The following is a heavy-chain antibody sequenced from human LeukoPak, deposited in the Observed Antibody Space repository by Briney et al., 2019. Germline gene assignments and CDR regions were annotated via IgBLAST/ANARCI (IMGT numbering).Heavy chain of an antibody. V-gene: IGHV3-30*02. CDR2: IQYDGSNE. D-gene: IGHD2-15*01. Sequence: GGSLRLSCAASGFTFSSYGMHWVRQAPGKGLEWVAYIQYDGSNEQYAHSVKGRFRISRDSSKNILYLQMDSLRAEDTAVYYCARDRYCSGGSCYNSHYFDYWGQGTLVTVSS. J-gene: IGHJ4*02. CDR3: ARDRYCSGGSCYNSHYFDY. CDR1: GFTFSSYG.